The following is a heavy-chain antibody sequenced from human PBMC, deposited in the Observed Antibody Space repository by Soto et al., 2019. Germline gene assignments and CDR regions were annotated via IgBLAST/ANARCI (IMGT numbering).Heavy chain of an antibody. CDR2: ISAHNGNT. Sequence: QVHLVQSGAEVKKPGASVKVSCKGSGYAFTTYGITWVRQAPGQGLEWMGWISAHNGNTNYAQRLQGRVTVTGDTSASTAYMGLRILRSDDTAVYYCARGRYGDYWGRGALVTVSS. CDR3: ARGRYGDY. CDR1: GYAFTTYG. V-gene: IGHV1-18*01. J-gene: IGHJ4*02. D-gene: IGHD1-1*01.